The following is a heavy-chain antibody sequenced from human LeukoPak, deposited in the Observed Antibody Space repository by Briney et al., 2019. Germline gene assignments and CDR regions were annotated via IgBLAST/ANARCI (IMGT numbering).Heavy chain of an antibody. CDR3: ARGTWDY. V-gene: IGHV3-53*05. Sequence: PGGSLRLSCAASGFTVSTNDMSWVRQVSGKGLEWVSVIYTGGSTYHADSVKGRFTISRDNSKNMLYLQMNSLRAEDTAVYYCARGTWDYWGQGTLVTVSS. CDR2: IYTGGST. CDR1: GFTVSTND. J-gene: IGHJ4*02.